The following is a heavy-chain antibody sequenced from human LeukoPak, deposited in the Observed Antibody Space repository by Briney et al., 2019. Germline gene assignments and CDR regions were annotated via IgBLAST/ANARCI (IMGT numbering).Heavy chain of an antibody. D-gene: IGHD3-22*01. CDR2: ISWNSVNI. CDR1: GFTLDDYA. J-gene: IGHJ4*02. V-gene: IGHV3-9*03. CDR3: AKGTMIVVAVGDYSDY. Sequence: GRSLRLSCAASGFTLDDYAMHWVRQAPGKGLEWVSGISWNSVNIGYADSVKGRFTISRDNAKNSLYLQMNSLRAEDMALYYCAKGTMIVVAVGDYSDYWGQGTLVTVSS.